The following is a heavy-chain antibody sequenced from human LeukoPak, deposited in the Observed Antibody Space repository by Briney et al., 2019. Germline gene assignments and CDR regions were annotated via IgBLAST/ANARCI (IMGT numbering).Heavy chain of an antibody. CDR2: IYSSGST. J-gene: IGHJ5*02. CDR3: ARSRAFNSGAFDP. CDR1: GGSISSNY. V-gene: IGHV4-59*01. D-gene: IGHD1-26*01. Sequence: SETLSLTCTVSGGSISSNYWSWIRQPPGKGLEWIGYIYSSGSTNFNPSLKSRVTISADTSKNQFSLKLSSVTAADTAVYYCARSRAFNSGAFDPWGQGSLVTVSS.